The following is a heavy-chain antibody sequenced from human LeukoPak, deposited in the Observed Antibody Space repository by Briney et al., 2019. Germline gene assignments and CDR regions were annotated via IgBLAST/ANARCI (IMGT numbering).Heavy chain of an antibody. Sequence: PSETLSLTCTVSGGSISSYYWSWIRQPPGKGLEWIGYIYYSGSTTYNPSLKSRVTISVDTSKNQFSLKLSSVTVADTAVYYCARGWSSGWYRNDYWGQGTLVTVSS. J-gene: IGHJ4*02. V-gene: IGHV4-59*01. CDR2: IYYSGST. CDR3: ARGWSSGWYRNDY. D-gene: IGHD6-19*01. CDR1: GGSISSYY.